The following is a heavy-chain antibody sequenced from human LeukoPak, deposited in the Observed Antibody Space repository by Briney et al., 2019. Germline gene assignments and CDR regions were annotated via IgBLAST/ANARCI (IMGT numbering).Heavy chain of an antibody. CDR3: ARDGCTSNSCYVRPDYYYYYYMDV. CDR2: INPNSGAT. D-gene: IGHD2-2*01. CDR1: GYTFSDYF. Sequence: ASVKLSCKASGYTFSDYFMHWVRQAPGQGLEWMGWINPNSGATNSAQKFQGRVTMTRDTSISTAYMELNKLRSDDTAVYYCARDGCTSNSCYVRPDYYYYYYMDVWGKGTTVTVSS. V-gene: IGHV1-2*02. J-gene: IGHJ6*03.